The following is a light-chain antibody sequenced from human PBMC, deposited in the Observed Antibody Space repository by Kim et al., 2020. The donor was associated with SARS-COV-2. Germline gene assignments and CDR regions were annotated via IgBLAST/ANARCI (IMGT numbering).Light chain of an antibody. CDR2: ENK. V-gene: IGLV6-57*01. Sequence: KPVTICSTRSSGSIASNYVQWYQQRPGRSPTIVIYENKDRYTGVPDRFSGSIDTSSNSASLTISGLNTEDEAHYYCQSYDTSNHWVFGGGTQLTVL. CDR1: SGSIASNY. CDR3: QSYDTSNHWV. J-gene: IGLJ3*02.